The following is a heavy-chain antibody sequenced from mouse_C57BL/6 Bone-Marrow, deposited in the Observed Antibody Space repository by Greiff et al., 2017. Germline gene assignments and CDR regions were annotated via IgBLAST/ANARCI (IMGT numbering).Heavy chain of an antibody. D-gene: IGHD1-1*01. CDR1: GYAFSSSW. V-gene: IGHV1-82*01. J-gene: IGHJ2*01. Sequence: QVQLQQSGPELVKPGASVKISCKASGYAFSSSWMNWVKQRPGKGLEWIGRIYPGDGDTNYNGKFKGKATLTADKSSSTAYMQLSSLTSEDSADYFCARGGHITTVVAGNFDYWGQGTTLTVSS. CDR2: IYPGDGDT. CDR3: ARGGHITTVVAGNFDY.